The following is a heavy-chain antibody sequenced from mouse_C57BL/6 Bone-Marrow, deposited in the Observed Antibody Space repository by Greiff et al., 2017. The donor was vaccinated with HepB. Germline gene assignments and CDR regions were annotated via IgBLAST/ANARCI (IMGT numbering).Heavy chain of an antibody. CDR3: AREVYYGSSYDAMDY. CDR1: GYTFTSYW. Sequence: QVQLQQPGAELVKPGASVKMSCKASGYTFTSYWITWVKQRPGQGLEWIGDIYPGSGSTNYNEKFKGKATLTVDTSSSTAYMQISILTSEDSAVYYCAREVYYGSSYDAMDYWGQGTSVTVSS. CDR2: IYPGSGST. J-gene: IGHJ4*01. D-gene: IGHD1-1*01. V-gene: IGHV1-55*01.